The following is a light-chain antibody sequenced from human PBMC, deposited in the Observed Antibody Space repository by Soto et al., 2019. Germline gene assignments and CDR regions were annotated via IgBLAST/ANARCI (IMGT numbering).Light chain of an antibody. CDR2: GAS. V-gene: IGKV3-20*01. CDR3: LQYVSSPWT. Sequence: EIVLTQSAATLSLSPGERATLSCRASQTVGGRYLAWFQQKPGQTPRLLIFGASTRAAGVPDRFSGSGSGTAFSLTINRLEPEDFAVYYCLQYVSSPWTFGQGTKVEV. J-gene: IGKJ1*01. CDR1: QTVGGRY.